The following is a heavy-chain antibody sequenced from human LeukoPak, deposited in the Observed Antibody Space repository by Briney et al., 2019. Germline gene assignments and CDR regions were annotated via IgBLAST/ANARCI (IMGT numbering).Heavy chain of an antibody. D-gene: IGHD6-13*01. J-gene: IGHJ4*02. CDR2: ISGSGGTT. Sequence: GGSLRLSCAASGFTFSSYAMNWVRQAPGKGLEWVSLISGSGGTTYYADSVKGRFTISRDNSKNTLYLQMSSLRDEDTAVYYCAKRVAAAGPYFDYWGQGTLVTVSS. CDR3: AKRVAAAGPYFDY. CDR1: GFTFSSYA. V-gene: IGHV3-23*01.